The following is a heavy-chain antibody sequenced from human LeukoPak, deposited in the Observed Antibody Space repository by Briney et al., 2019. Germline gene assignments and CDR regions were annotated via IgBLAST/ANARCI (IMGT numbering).Heavy chain of an antibody. D-gene: IGHD3-10*01. CDR2: VYYSGTT. CDR1: GASINNNNYY. CDR3: ARGPITMVRRYHYYFDY. V-gene: IGHV4-39*07. Sequence: SETLSLTCSVSGASINNNNYYWGWIRQSPGKGLEWLGSVYYSGTTFYKASLKSRLALSVDTSKNQFSLRLSSVTAADTAVYYCARGPITMVRRYHYYFDYWGQGTLVTVSS. J-gene: IGHJ4*02.